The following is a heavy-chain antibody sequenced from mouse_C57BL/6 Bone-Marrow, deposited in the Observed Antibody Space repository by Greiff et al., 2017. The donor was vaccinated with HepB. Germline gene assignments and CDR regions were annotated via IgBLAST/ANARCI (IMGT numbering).Heavy chain of an antibody. CDR1: GYSITSGYY. CDR3: ARNYYGSSGDY. V-gene: IGHV3-6*01. Sequence: EVQLQQSGPGLVKPSQSLSLTCSVTGYSITSGYYWNWIRQFPGNKLEWMGYISYDGSNNYNPSLKNRISITRDTSKNQFFLKLNSVTTEDTATYYCARNYYGSSGDYWGQGTTLTVSS. CDR2: ISYDGSN. D-gene: IGHD1-1*01. J-gene: IGHJ2*01.